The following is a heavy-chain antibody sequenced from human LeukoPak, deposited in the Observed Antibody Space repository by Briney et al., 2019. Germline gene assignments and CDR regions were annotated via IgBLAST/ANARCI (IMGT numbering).Heavy chain of an antibody. V-gene: IGHV1-2*02. D-gene: IGHD3-10*02. CDR2: INPHSRAT. Sequence: GASVTVSCKASGDTFASGNVFRAYYMHWVRQAPGQGLEWMGGINPHSRATLYAQMFQGRVSMTRDTSINTAYMELNRLTSDDTAVYFCARETYGRGIKSVEYWGQGSLVTVSS. J-gene: IGHJ4*02. CDR3: ARETYGRGIKSVEY. CDR1: GDTFASGNVFRAYY.